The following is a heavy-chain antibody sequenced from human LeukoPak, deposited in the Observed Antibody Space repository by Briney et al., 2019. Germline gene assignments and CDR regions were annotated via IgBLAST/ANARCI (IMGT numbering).Heavy chain of an antibody. J-gene: IGHJ3*02. Sequence: ASVKVSCKASGYTFTSYDINWVRQATGQGLEWMGWMNPNSGNTGYAQKFQGRVTMTRNTSISTAYMELSSLRPEDTAMYYCARWLTWVRIHDAFDIWGQGTMVTVSS. CDR3: ARWLTWVRIHDAFDI. CDR1: GYTFTSYD. V-gene: IGHV1-8*01. D-gene: IGHD3-10*01. CDR2: MNPNSGNT.